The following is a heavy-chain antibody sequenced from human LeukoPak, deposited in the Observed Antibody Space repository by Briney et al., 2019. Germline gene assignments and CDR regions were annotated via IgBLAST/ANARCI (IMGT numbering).Heavy chain of an antibody. CDR2: IYTSGST. CDR1: GGSISSYY. D-gene: IGHD2-8*01. Sequence: SETLSLTCTVSGGSISSYYWSWIRQPPGKGLEWIGYIYTSGSTNYNPSLKSRVTISVDTSKNQFSLKLSSVTAADTAVYYCAKGVYLYYYMDVWGKGTTVTVSS. CDR3: AKGVYLYYYMDV. J-gene: IGHJ6*03. V-gene: IGHV4-4*09.